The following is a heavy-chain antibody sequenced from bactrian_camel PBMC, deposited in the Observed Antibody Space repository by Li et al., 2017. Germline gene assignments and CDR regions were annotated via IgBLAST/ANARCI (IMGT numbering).Heavy chain of an antibody. J-gene: IGHJ4*01. V-gene: IGHV3S9*01. Sequence: HVQLVESGGGSMQVGGSLRLSCVASGDTIGRYCMGWFRQIPDKEREGVAVIYTAIYPADVRAYYADSVKGRFNISHDNDKKTVYLQMNSLKPEDTAMYYCALDRLRCLTSTPFSFQDYKHWGQGTQVTVS. CDR1: GDTIGRYC. CDR2: IYTAIYPADVRA. D-gene: IGHD2*01. CDR3: ALDRLRCLTSTPFSFQDYKH.